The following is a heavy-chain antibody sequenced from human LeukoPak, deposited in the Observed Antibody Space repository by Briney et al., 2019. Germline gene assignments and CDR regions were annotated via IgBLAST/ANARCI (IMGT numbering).Heavy chain of an antibody. CDR3: AKSMTLQWRGFFDL. CDR1: GFTISSHG. Sequence: GGSLRLSCAVSGFTISSHGMHWVRLAPGKGPEWVAMIAYHGNTEYYGDSVKGRFTISRDNSKNTLYLQKNSLRADDTAIYYCAKSMTLQWRGFFDLWGRGTHVTVSS. D-gene: IGHD6-19*01. CDR2: IAYHGNTE. V-gene: IGHV3-30*18. J-gene: IGHJ2*01.